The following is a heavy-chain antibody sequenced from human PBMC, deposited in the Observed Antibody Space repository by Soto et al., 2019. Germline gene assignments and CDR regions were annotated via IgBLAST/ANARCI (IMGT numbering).Heavy chain of an antibody. CDR1: GFTFSIYS. D-gene: IGHD6-13*01. J-gene: IGHJ6*02. CDR2: ISGSGGST. V-gene: IGHV3-23*01. CDR3: AKALAEAAGYYYYYGMDV. Sequence: LXLSRADSGFTFSIYSMSWVRQAPGKGLEWVSAISGSGGSTYYADSVKGRFTISRDNSKNTLYLQMNSLRAEDTAVYYCAKALAEAAGYYYYYGMDVWGQGTTVTVSS.